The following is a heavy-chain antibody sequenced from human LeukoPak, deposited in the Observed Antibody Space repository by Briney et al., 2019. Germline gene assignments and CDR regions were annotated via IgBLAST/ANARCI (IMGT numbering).Heavy chain of an antibody. CDR3: ARVGYCSGGSCYYYYGMDV. CDR2: INAGNGNT. D-gene: IGHD2-15*01. V-gene: IGHV1-3*01. CDR1: GYTFTSYA. Sequence: EASVKVSCKASGYTFTSYAMHWVRQAPGQRLEWMGWINAGNGNTKYSQKFQGRVTITRDTSASTAYMELSSLRSEDTAVYYCARVGYCSGGSCYYYYGMDVWGQGTTVTVSS. J-gene: IGHJ6*02.